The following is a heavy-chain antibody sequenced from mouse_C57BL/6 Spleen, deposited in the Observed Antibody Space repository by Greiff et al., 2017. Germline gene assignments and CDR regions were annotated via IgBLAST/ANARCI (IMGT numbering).Heavy chain of an antibody. J-gene: IGHJ2*01. CDR2: IDPEDGVT. V-gene: IGHV14-2*01. Sequence: VQLQQSGAELVKPGASVKFSCTASGFNIKDYYMHWVKQRPEQGLEWIGKIDPEDGVTKYATKFKGKATITADKSSTTAYLQLSSLTSDDAAVYYCARRSNGGSGYFEYWGKGTTVTVSA. CDR3: ARRSNGGSGYFEY. CDR1: GFNIKDYY. D-gene: IGHD1-1*02.